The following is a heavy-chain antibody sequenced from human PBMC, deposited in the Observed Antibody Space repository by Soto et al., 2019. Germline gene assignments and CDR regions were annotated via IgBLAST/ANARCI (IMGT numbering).Heavy chain of an antibody. CDR1: GASLSSDDYY. D-gene: IGHD5-18*01. Sequence: SETLSLTCTVSGASLSSDDYYWSWIRPPPGKGLEWLGSFYHSGSTYYNPSLKSRIAISVDTSTNEFSLKVSSMTAADTAVYYCARDQGYNYGAYDSWGQGTLVTVS. J-gene: IGHJ4*02. CDR2: FYHSGST. CDR3: ARDQGYNYGAYDS. V-gene: IGHV4-30-4*01.